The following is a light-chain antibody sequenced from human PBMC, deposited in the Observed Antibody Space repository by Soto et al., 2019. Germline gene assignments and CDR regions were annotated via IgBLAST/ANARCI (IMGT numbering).Light chain of an antibody. CDR1: QSVSSNY. V-gene: IGKV3-20*01. CDR2: GAS. J-gene: IGKJ1*01. Sequence: EIVLTQSPGTLSLSPGERDTLSCRASQSVSSNYLAWYQQKTGQAPRRLIYGASSRATGIPDRFSGSGSGTDFTLTIRRLEPEAVAVYYCQQYGSSYPWPFGQGTKVDIK. CDR3: QQYGSSYPWP.